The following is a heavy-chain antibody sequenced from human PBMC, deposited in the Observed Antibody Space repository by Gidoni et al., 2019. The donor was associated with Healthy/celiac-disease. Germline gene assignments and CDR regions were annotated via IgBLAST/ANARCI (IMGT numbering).Heavy chain of an antibody. CDR1: GFTFSSYS. V-gene: IGHV3-21*01. D-gene: IGHD1-7*01. CDR3: ARPAEVRQVELLREYYFDY. CDR2: ISSSSSYI. Sequence: EVQLVESGGGLVKPGGSLRLSCAASGFTFSSYSMNWVRQAPGKGLEWVSSISSSSSYIYYADSVKGRFTISRDNAKNSLYLQMNSLRAEDTAVYYCARPAEVRQVELLREYYFDYWGQGTLVTVSS. J-gene: IGHJ4*02.